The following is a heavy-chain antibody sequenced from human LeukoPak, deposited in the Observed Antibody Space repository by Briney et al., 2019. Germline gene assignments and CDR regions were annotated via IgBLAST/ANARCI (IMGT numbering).Heavy chain of an antibody. CDR3: ARVVVSSSSDYFDY. D-gene: IGHD6-6*01. CDR2: TSYDESNK. J-gene: IGHJ4*02. V-gene: IGHV3-30*04. Sequence: GKSLRLSCAASGFTFSNYAMHWVRQAPGKGLEWVAVTSYDESNKYYADSVKGRFTISRDNSEKTLYLQMNSLRGEDTAVYYCARVVVSSSSDYFDYWGQGTLVIVSS. CDR1: GFTFSNYA.